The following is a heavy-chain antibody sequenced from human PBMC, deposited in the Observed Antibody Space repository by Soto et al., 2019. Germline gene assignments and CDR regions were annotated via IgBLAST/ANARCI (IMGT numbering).Heavy chain of an antibody. CDR2: IDQSGST. CDR1: GGSISSYY. J-gene: IGHJ4*02. V-gene: IGHV4-34*01. CDR3: ARSMTTVVTLDY. D-gene: IGHD4-17*01. Sequence: SETLSLTCTVSGGSISSYYWSWIRQAPGKGLEWIGKIDQSGSTYYNPSLKSRVTISVDTSKNQFSLKLSSVTAADTAVYYCARSMTTVVTLDYWGQGTLVTVSS.